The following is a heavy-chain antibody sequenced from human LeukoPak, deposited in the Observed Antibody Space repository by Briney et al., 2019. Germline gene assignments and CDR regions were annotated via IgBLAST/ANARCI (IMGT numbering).Heavy chain of an antibody. J-gene: IGHJ4*02. CDR1: GGSIRSGGYY. CDR3: ARDSGSGPRGHDY. CDR2: FYYSGST. Sequence: SETLSLTCTVSGGSIRSGGYYWSWIRQHPGKGLEWIGYFYYSGSTYYNPSLKSRVTISVDTSKNQFSLKLSSVTAADTAVYYCARDSGSGPRGHDYWGQGTLVTVSS. D-gene: IGHD3-10*01. V-gene: IGHV4-31*03.